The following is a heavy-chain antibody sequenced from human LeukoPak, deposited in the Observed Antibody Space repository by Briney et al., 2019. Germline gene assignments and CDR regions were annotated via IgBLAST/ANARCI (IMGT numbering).Heavy chain of an antibody. D-gene: IGHD2-15*01. CDR3: ARGGSDY. CDR1: GFTFSSYW. CDR2: IRPDGSDK. Sequence: GGSLRLSCVASGFTFSSYWKSWVRQAPGKGLEWVANIRPDGSDKFYVDSVKGRFTISRDNAKNSVYLQMSSLSAEETAVYYCARGGSDYWGQGTLVTVSS. J-gene: IGHJ4*02. V-gene: IGHV3-7*01.